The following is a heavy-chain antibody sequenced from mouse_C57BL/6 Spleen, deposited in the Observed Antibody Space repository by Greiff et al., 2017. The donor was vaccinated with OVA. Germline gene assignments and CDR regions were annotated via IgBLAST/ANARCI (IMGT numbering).Heavy chain of an antibody. CDR1: GYTFTSYG. CDR2: IYPRSGNT. Sequence: QVQLKESGAELARPGASVKLSCKASGYTFTSYGISWVKQRTGQGLEWIGEIYPRSGNTYYNEKFKGKATLTADKSSSTAYMELRSLTSEDSAVYFCARVDPEGYWGQGTLVTVSA. CDR3: ARVDPEGY. J-gene: IGHJ3*01. V-gene: IGHV1-81*01.